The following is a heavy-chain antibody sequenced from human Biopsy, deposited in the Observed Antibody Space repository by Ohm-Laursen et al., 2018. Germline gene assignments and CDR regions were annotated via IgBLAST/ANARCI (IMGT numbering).Heavy chain of an antibody. V-gene: IGHV3-23*01. CDR1: GITVSGNY. Sequence: SLRLSCAASGITVSGNYMTWVRQAPGKGLEWVSTISGSGSTTYYADSVKGRFTISRDNSKNTLYLQMNSLRAENTAVYYCAKDHCSGGTCYSDGPVFDFWGQGTLVTVSS. D-gene: IGHD2-15*01. CDR3: AKDHCSGGTCYSDGPVFDF. J-gene: IGHJ4*02. CDR2: ISGSGSTT.